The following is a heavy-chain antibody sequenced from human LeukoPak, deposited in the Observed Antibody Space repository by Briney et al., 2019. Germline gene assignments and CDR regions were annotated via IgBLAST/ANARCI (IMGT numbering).Heavy chain of an antibody. Sequence: PSGTLSLTCAVSGGSISSSKWWSWVRQPPGKGLEWIGYIYYSGSTNCNPSLKSRVSLSVDTSKSQFSLKLSSVTAADTAVYYCARHYSSDPFDYWGQGTLVTVSS. CDR3: ARHYSSDPFDY. CDR1: GGSISSSKW. V-gene: IGHV4-4*02. D-gene: IGHD6-19*01. CDR2: IYYSGST. J-gene: IGHJ4*02.